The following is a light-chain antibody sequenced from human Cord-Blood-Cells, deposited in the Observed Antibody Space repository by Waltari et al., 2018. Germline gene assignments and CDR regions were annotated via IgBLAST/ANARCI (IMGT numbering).Light chain of an antibody. CDR3: QQYNNWPPFT. CDR1: QSVSSN. V-gene: IGKV3-15*01. CDR2: GAS. Sequence: EIVMTQSPATLSVSPGERATLSCRARQSVSSNLAWYQQKPGQAPRLLIYGASTRATVIPARFSGSESGTEFTLTISSLQSEDFAVYYCQQYNNWPPFTFGPGTKVDIK. J-gene: IGKJ3*01.